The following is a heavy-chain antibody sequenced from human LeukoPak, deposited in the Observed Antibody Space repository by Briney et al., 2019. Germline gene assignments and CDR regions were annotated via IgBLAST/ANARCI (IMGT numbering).Heavy chain of an antibody. D-gene: IGHD1-26*01. CDR1: GYTFTSYY. Sequence: ASVKVSRKASGYTFTSYYMHWVRQAPGQGLEWMGIINPSGGSTSYAQKFQGRVTMTRDTSTSTVYMELSSLRSEDTAVYYCARDSTSGSYYEYFQHWGQGTLVTVSS. CDR3: ARDSTSGSYYEYFQH. CDR2: INPSGGST. J-gene: IGHJ1*01. V-gene: IGHV1-46*01.